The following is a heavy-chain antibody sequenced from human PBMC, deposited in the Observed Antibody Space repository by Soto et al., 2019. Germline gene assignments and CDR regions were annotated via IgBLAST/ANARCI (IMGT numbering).Heavy chain of an antibody. CDR2: IIPIFGTA. J-gene: IGHJ6*02. CDR1: GGTFSSYA. D-gene: IGHD2-2*01. V-gene: IGHV1-69*13. CDR3: ATNAIVVVPAAVAHYYYYGMDV. Sequence: ASVKFSCKASGGTFSSYAISWVRQAPGQGLEWMGGIIPIFGTANYAQKFQGRVTITADESTSTAYMELSSLRAEDTAVYYCATNAIVVVPAAVAHYYYYGMDVWGQGTTVTVSS.